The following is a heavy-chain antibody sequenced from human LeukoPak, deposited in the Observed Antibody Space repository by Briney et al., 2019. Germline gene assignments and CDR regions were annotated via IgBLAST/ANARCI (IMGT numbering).Heavy chain of an antibody. V-gene: IGHV4-34*01. Sequence: ASETLSLTCAVYGGSFSGYYWSWIRQPPGKGLEWIGEINHSGSTNYNPSLKSRVTISVDTSKNQFSLKLSSVTAADTAVYYCARELGNSGYDSEPISGFDYWGQGTPVTVSS. CDR1: GGSFSGYY. J-gene: IGHJ4*02. CDR2: INHSGST. D-gene: IGHD5-12*01. CDR3: ARELGNSGYDSEPISGFDY.